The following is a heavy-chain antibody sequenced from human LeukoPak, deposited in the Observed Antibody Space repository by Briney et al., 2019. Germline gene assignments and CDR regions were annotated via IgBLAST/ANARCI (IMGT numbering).Heavy chain of an antibody. J-gene: IGHJ4*02. V-gene: IGHV3-30*14. Sequence: GGSLRLSCAASGFTFTTYSIHWVRQAPGKGLEWVAVMTYDGRDEQYADSVKGRFTTSRDTSKNTLYLQMNSLRAEDTAVYYCAKFLHPAAGASHWGQGTLVTVSS. CDR1: GFTFTTYS. CDR2: MTYDGRDE. D-gene: IGHD6-13*01. CDR3: AKFLHPAAGASH.